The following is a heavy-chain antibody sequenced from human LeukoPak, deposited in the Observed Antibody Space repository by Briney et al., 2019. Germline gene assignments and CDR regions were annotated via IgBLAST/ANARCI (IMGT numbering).Heavy chain of an antibody. J-gene: IGHJ4*02. CDR1: GYTFTGYY. Sequence: ASMKVSCKASGYTFTGYYMHWVRQAPGQGLEWMGWFNPNSGGTNYAQKFQGRVTMTRDTSISTAYMELSRLRSDDTAVYYCARVGVAARPEGFDYWGQGTLVTVSS. D-gene: IGHD6-6*01. CDR3: ARVGVAARPEGFDY. CDR2: FNPNSGGT. V-gene: IGHV1-2*02.